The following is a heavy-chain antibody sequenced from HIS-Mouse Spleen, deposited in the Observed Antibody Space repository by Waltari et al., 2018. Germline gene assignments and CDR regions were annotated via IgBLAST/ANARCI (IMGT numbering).Heavy chain of an antibody. V-gene: IGHV3-30*18. J-gene: IGHJ4*02. CDR3: AKDRGSPLYFDY. D-gene: IGHD1-26*01. Sequence: QVQLVESGGGVVQPGRSLRLSCAASGFTFSSYGMHWVRQAPGRGLEWVAVISYDGSNKYYADSVKGLFTISRDNSKNTLYLQMNSLRAEDTAVYYCAKDRGSPLYFDYWGQGTLVTVSS. CDR2: ISYDGSNK. CDR1: GFTFSSYG.